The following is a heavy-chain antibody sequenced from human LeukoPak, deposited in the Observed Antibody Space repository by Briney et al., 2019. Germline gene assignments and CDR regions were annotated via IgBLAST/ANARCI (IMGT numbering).Heavy chain of an antibody. D-gene: IGHD3-10*01. CDR2: ISSSDPTI. CDR1: GFTFSRYD. V-gene: IGHV3-48*03. J-gene: IGHJ6*02. Sequence: GGSLRLSCAASGFTFSRYDMNWVRQAPGKGLEWVSHISSSDPTIHYADSVKGRFTISRDNAKNSLYLQMNSLRAEDTAVYYCARDLGRITMVRGVIGYYYYGMDVWGQGTTVTVSS. CDR3: ARDLGRITMVRGVIGYYYYGMDV.